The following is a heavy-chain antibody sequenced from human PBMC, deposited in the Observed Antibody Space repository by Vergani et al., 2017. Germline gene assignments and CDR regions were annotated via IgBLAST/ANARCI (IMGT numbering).Heavy chain of an antibody. Sequence: EVQLVQSGAEVKKPGATVKISCKVSGYTFTDYYMHWVQQAPGKGLEWMGLVDPEDGETIYAEKFQGRVTITADTATDTAYMELSRLRSDDTAVYYCARDRRGYCSSTSCYEGDYYFDYWGQGTLVTVSS. V-gene: IGHV1-69-2*01. CDR1: GYTFTDYY. J-gene: IGHJ4*02. D-gene: IGHD2-2*01. CDR2: VDPEDGET. CDR3: ARDRRGYCSSTSCYEGDYYFDY.